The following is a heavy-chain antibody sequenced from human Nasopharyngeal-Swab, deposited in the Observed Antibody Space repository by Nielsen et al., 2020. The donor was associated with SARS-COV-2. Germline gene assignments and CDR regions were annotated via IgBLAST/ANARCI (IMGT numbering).Heavy chain of an antibody. CDR2: ISYDGSNK. D-gene: IGHD6-19*01. CDR1: GFTFSSYA. CDR3: ARGHLAVACFDY. V-gene: IGHV3-30-3*01. J-gene: IGHJ4*02. Sequence: GESLKISCAASGFTFSSYAMHWVRQAPGKRLEWVAVISYDGSNKYYADSVKGRFTISRDNSKNTLYLQMNSLRAEDTARYYCARGHLAVACFDYWGQGTLVTVSS.